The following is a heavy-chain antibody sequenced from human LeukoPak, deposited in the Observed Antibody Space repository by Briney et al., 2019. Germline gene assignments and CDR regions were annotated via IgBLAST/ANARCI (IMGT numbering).Heavy chain of an antibody. CDR1: GGSFSGYY. V-gene: IGHV4-34*01. J-gene: IGHJ4*02. CDR3: ARGPSCGGDRYSADFDY. D-gene: IGHD2-21*01. Sequence: SETLSLTCAVYGGSFSGYYWSWIRQPPGKGLEWIGEINHSGSTNYNPSLKSRVTISVDTSKNQFSLKLSSVTAADTAVYYCARGPSCGGDRYSADFDYWGQGTLVTVSS. CDR2: INHSGST.